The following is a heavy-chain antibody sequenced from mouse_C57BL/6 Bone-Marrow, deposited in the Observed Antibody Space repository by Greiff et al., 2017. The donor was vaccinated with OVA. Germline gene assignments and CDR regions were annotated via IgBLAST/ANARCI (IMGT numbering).Heavy chain of an antibody. Sequence: QVHVKQSGPELVKPGASVKISCKASGYAFSSSWLNWVKQRPGKGLEWIGRIYPGAGDTNYNGKFKGKATLTADKSSSTAYMQLSSLTSEDSAVYFCARGGPSSFAYWGQGTLVTVSA. V-gene: IGHV1-82*01. CDR3: ARGGPSSFAY. CDR2: IYPGAGDT. CDR1: GYAFSSSW. D-gene: IGHD3-1*01. J-gene: IGHJ3*01.